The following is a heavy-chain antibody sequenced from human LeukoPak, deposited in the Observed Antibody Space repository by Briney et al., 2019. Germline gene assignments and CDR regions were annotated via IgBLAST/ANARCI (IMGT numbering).Heavy chain of an antibody. D-gene: IGHD3-10*01. J-gene: IGHJ6*03. CDR1: GGSFSGYY. CDR2: INHSGST. Sequence: SETLSLTCAVYGGSFSGYYWSWIRQPPGKGLEGIGEINHSGSTNYNPSLKNRVTISVAPSKHQFSLKLSSVTAADTAVYYCARVCAVRGHYYYYYTDVGGKGTTVTISS. CDR3: ARVCAVRGHYYYYYTDV. V-gene: IGHV4-34*01.